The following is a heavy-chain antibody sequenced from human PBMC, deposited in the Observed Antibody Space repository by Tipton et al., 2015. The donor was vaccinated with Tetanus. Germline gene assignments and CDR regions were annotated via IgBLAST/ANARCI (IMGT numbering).Heavy chain of an antibody. Sequence: SLRLSCAASGFTFNTYAMSWVRQAPGKGLEWVSVIYSGDSRTYYADSVKGRFTISRDNSKNTLYLQMNSLRADDTAVYYCAKSVGSTGLYGMDVWGQGTMVTVSS. J-gene: IGHJ6*02. V-gene: IGHV3-23*03. CDR2: IYSGDSRT. CDR3: AKSVGSTGLYGMDV. D-gene: IGHD1-26*01. CDR1: GFTFNTYA.